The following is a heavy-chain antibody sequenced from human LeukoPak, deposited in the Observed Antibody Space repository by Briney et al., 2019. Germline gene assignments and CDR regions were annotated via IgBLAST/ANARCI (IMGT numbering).Heavy chain of an antibody. Sequence: SQTLSLTCTISGHSIISDVYYWSWIRQPAGTELEWIGRIGTSGGTNYNPSLKSRLTISLDTSKNEFSLTVSSVTAADTAVYYCARWNREIRWYDPWGQGTLVTVSS. CDR3: ARWNREIRWYDP. J-gene: IGHJ5*02. V-gene: IGHV4-61*02. D-gene: IGHD1-1*01. CDR2: IGTSGGT. CDR1: GHSIISDVYY.